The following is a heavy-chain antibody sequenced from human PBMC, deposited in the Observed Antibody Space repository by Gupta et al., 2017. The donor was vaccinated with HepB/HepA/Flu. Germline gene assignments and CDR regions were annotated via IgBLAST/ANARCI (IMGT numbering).Heavy chain of an antibody. D-gene: IGHD6-13*01. Sequence: QVQLVQSGAEVKKPGASVKVSCKASGYTFTGYYMHWVRQAPGQGREWMGWINPNSGGTNDAQKFQGRVTMTRDTSISTAYMELSRLRSDDTAVYYCAREYSSPKDPLDYWGQGTLVTVSS. CDR2: INPNSGGT. J-gene: IGHJ4*02. V-gene: IGHV1-2*02. CDR3: AREYSSPKDPLDY. CDR1: GYTFTGYY.